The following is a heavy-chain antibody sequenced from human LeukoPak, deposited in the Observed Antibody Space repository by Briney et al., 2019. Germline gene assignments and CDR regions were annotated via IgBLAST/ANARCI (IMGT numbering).Heavy chain of an antibody. V-gene: IGHV3-48*02. Sequence: GGSLRLSCVASGFTFSSFSMNWVRQAPGKGLEWISYISGSSSTMYYADSVKGRFTISRDNAKNSLSLQINSLRDEDTAVFYCARDDGTGYFDYWGQGTLVTVSS. D-gene: IGHD1-1*01. CDR1: GFTFSSFS. CDR2: ISGSSSTM. J-gene: IGHJ4*02. CDR3: ARDDGTGYFDY.